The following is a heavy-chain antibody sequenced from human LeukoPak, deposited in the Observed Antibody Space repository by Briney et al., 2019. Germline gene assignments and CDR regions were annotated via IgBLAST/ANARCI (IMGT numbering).Heavy chain of an antibody. J-gene: IGHJ4*02. CDR2: IYYSGST. D-gene: IGHD2-15*01. Sequence: PSETLSLTCTVSGGSISSNNYYWGWVRQPPGKGLEWVGSIYYSGSTYYNPSLKSRVTISGEKSKNQFSLKLSSVPAADTAVYYCAREWSYCGGGSCYPYFDYWGQGTLVTVSS. CDR1: GGSISSNNYY. CDR3: AREWSYCGGGSCYPYFDY. V-gene: IGHV4-39*07.